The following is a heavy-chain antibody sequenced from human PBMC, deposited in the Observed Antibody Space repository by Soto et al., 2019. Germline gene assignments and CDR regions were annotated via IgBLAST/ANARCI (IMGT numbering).Heavy chain of an antibody. D-gene: IGHD4-17*01. Sequence: GGSLRLSCAASGFTFSSYSMNWVRQAPGKGLEWVSYISSSSSTIYYADSVKGRFTISRDNAKNSLYLQMNSLRAEDTAVYYCARDLPGPFKVTTSFDYWGQGTLVTVSS. CDR3: ARDLPGPFKVTTSFDY. CDR2: ISSSSSTI. V-gene: IGHV3-48*01. CDR1: GFTFSSYS. J-gene: IGHJ4*02.